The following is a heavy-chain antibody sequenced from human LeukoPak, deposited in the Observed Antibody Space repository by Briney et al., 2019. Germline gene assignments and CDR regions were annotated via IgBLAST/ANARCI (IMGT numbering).Heavy chain of an antibody. CDR3: ARDDAFRGVAMDV. CDR1: GFTFSSFE. V-gene: IGHV3-21*01. Sequence: PGGSLRLSCAASGFTFSSFEKNWVRQAPGKGLEWVSSISSSSSYIYYADSVKGRFTISRDNAKNSLYLKMNSLRAEDTAVYYCARDDAFRGVAMDVWGQGTTVTVSS. J-gene: IGHJ6*01. CDR2: ISSSSSYI. D-gene: IGHD3-16*01.